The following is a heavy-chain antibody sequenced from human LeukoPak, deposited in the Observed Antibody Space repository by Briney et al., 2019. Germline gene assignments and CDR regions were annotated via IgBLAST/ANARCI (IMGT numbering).Heavy chain of an antibody. CDR3: ARVQGGSYLFDY. CDR2: INSDGSST. Sequence: ETLSLTCDVSGGSVTSTNWWTWVRQAPGKGLVWVSRINSDGSSTNYADSVKGRFTISRDNAKNTLYLQMNSLRAEDTAVYYCARVQGGSYLFDYWGQGTLVTVSS. D-gene: IGHD1-26*01. CDR1: GGSVTSTNW. J-gene: IGHJ4*02. V-gene: IGHV3-74*01.